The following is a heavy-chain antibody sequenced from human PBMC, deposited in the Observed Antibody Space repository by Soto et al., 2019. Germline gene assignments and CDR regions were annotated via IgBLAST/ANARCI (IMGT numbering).Heavy chain of an antibody. CDR3: ARLVDGS. CDR1: GVSISSYY. V-gene: IGHV4-59*08. Sequence: SETLSLTCSVSGVSISSYYWSWIRQPPGKGLEWVGYIYYSGSTNSGSTNYNPSLKSRVTISVDTSKNKFSLKLSSVTAADTAVYCCARLVDGSWGQGTLVTVSS. J-gene: IGHJ5*02. CDR2: IYYSGSTNSGST. D-gene: IGHD3-10*01.